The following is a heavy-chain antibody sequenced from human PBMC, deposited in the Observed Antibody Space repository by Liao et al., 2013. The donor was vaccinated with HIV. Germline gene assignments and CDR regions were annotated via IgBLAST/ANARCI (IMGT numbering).Heavy chain of an antibody. Sequence: QVQLQQWGAGLLKPSETLSLTCAVYGGSFSGYYWSWIRQPPGKGLEWIGEINHSGSTNYNPSLKSRVTISVDTSKNQFSLKLSSVTAADTAVYYCARAVIRRPYYYDSSGYYYFDYWGQGTLVTVSS. J-gene: IGHJ4*02. V-gene: IGHV4-34*01. CDR3: ARAVIRRPYYYDSSGYYYFDY. CDR1: GGSFSGYY. D-gene: IGHD3-22*01. CDR2: INHSGST.